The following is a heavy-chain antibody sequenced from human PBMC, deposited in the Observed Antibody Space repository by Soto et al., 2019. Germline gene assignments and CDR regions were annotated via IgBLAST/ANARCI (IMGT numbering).Heavy chain of an antibody. D-gene: IGHD6-6*01. V-gene: IGHV1-8*01. CDR1: GYTFTSYD. CDR3: ARVVSSIGKYYYYYMDV. J-gene: IGHJ6*03. CDR2: MNPNSGNT. Sequence: QVQLVQSGAEVKKPGASVKVSFKASGYTFTSYDINWVRQATGQGLEWMGWMNPNSGNTGYAQKFQGRVTMTRNTSISTAYMELSSLRSEDTAVYYCARVVSSIGKYYYYYMDVWGKGTTVTVSS.